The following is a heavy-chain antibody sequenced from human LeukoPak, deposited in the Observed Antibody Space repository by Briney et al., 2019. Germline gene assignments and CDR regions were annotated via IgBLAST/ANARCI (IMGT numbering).Heavy chain of an antibody. J-gene: IGHJ4*02. CDR2: ISSSSSYI. CDR1: GFTFSSYS. CDR3: ARGSGPWLTLDY. D-gene: IGHD4/OR15-4a*01. Sequence: GGSLRLSCAASGFTFSSYSMNWVRQAPGKGLEWVSSISSSSSYIYYADSVKGRFTISRDDAKNSLYLQMNSLRAEDTAVYYCARGSGPWLTLDYWGQGTLVTVSS. V-gene: IGHV3-21*01.